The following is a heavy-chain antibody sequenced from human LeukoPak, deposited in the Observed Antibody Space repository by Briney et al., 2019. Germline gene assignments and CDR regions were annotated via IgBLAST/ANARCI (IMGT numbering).Heavy chain of an antibody. Sequence: PSETLSLTCTVSGGSFSSYYWSWIRQTPGKGLEWIGYISYSGSTNYNPSLKSRVTISVDTSKNQFSLKLSSVTAADTAVYYCATPVNFFDAFDIWGQGTMVTVSS. V-gene: IGHV4-59*12. D-gene: IGHD3-3*01. J-gene: IGHJ3*02. CDR3: ATPVNFFDAFDI. CDR1: GGSFSSYY. CDR2: ISYSGST.